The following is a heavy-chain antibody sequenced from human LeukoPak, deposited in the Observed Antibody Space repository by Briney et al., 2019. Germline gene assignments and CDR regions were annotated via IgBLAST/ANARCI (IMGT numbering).Heavy chain of an antibody. J-gene: IGHJ5*02. D-gene: IGHD6-19*01. Sequence: SETLSLTCTVSGGSISSSSYYWGWIRQPPGKGLEWIGSIYYSGSTYYNPSLKSRVTISVDTSKNQFSLKLSSVTAADTAVYYCARRHRLNHSNWFDPWGQGTLVTVSS. CDR2: IYYSGST. CDR3: ARRHRLNHSNWFDP. V-gene: IGHV4-39*01. CDR1: GGSISSSSYY.